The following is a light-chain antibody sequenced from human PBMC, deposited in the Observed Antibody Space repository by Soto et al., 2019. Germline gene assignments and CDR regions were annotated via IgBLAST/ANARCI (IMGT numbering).Light chain of an antibody. V-gene: IGKV3-11*01. CDR1: HHVNFY. J-gene: IGKJ4*01. Sequence: EIVLTQSPATLSLSPGERATLSCRASHHVNFYLAWYQQKPGQAPRLLIFDASKRATGIPARFSGSGSGTDFTLSISSLEPEDFAVYYCQLRSDSAVSFGGGTKVEIK. CDR3: QLRSDSAVS. CDR2: DAS.